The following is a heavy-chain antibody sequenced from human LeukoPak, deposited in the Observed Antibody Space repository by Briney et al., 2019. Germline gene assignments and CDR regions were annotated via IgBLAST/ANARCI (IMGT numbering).Heavy chain of an antibody. Sequence: GGSLRLSCAASGFTVSDNYMNWVRQAPGKGLEWVSVIFSGGSPYYADSVKGRFTISRDNSKNTLYLQMNRLRAEDTAVYYCARGHSSSSGSPDYWGQGTLVTVSS. CDR1: GFTVSDNY. V-gene: IGHV3-53*01. J-gene: IGHJ4*02. CDR2: IFSGGSP. D-gene: IGHD6-6*01. CDR3: ARGHSSSSGSPDY.